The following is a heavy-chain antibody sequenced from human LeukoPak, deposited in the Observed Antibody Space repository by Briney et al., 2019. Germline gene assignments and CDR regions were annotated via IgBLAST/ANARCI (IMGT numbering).Heavy chain of an antibody. CDR2: ISWDGGST. D-gene: IGHD1-1*01. V-gene: IGHV3-43*01. Sequence: GGSLRLSCAASGFTFHDYTMHWVRQAPGKGLEWVSVISWDGGSTYYADSVKGRFTISRDSSKNSLYLQMNSLRTEDTALYYCAKDFRTGTHYYYAMDVWGQGTAVTVSS. CDR3: AKDFRTGTHYYYAMDV. CDR1: GFTFHDYT. J-gene: IGHJ6*02.